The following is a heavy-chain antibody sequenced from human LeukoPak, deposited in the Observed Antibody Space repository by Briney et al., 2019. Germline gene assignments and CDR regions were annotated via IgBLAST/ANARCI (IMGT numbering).Heavy chain of an antibody. V-gene: IGHV3-48*01. CDR2: ISSSSSTI. CDR3: ARDMGRYSSSWYVGYYYMDV. Sequence: PGGSLRLSCAASGFTFSNHGMNWVRQAPGKGLEWVSYISSSSSTIYYADSVKGRFTISRDNAKNSLYLQMNSLRAEDTAVYYCARDMGRYSSSWYVGYYYMDVWGKGTTVTVSS. CDR1: GFTFSNHG. D-gene: IGHD6-13*01. J-gene: IGHJ6*03.